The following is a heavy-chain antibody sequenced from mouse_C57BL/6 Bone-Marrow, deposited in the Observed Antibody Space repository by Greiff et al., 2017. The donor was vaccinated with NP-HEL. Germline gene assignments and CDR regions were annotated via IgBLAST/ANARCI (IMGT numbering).Heavy chain of an antibody. J-gene: IGHJ4*01. CDR3: ARWVYPLYAMDY. Sequence: VKLVESGAELVRPGTSVKMSCKASGYTFTNYWIGWAKQRPGHGLEWIGDIYPGGGYTNYNEKFKGKATLTADKSSSTAYMQFSSLTSEDSAIYYCARWVYPLYAMDYWGQGTSVTVSS. D-gene: IGHD2-3*01. CDR1: GYTFTNYW. CDR2: IYPGGGYT. V-gene: IGHV1-63*01.